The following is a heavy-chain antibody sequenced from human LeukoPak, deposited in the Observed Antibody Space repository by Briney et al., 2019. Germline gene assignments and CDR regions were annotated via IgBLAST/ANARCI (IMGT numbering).Heavy chain of an antibody. Sequence: GGSLRLSCAASGFTFSSYAMSWVRQAPGKGLEWVSAISGSGGSPYYADSVKGRFTISRDNSKTTLYLQMNTLRAEDTAVYYCARGEGTGKGLRFWGQGTLVTVSS. J-gene: IGHJ4*02. D-gene: IGHD3-10*01. CDR3: ARGEGTGKGLRF. CDR1: GFTFSSYA. CDR2: ISGSGGSP. V-gene: IGHV3-23*01.